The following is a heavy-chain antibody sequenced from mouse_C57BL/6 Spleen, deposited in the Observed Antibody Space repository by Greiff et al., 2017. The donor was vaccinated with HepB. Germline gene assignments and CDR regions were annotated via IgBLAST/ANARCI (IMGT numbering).Heavy chain of an antibody. V-gene: IGHV1-82*01. CDR3: ARSGEMDY. D-gene: IGHD3-1*01. J-gene: IGHJ4*01. Sequence: VQLQQSGPELVKPGASVKISCKASGYAFSSSWMNWVKQRPGKGLEWIGRIYPGDGDTNYNGKFKGKATLTADKSASTAYMQLSSLTSEDSAVYFCARSGEMDYWGQGTSVTVSS. CDR1: GYAFSSSW. CDR2: IYPGDGDT.